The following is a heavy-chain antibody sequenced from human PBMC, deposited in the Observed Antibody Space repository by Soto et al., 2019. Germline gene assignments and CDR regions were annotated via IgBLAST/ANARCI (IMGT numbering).Heavy chain of an antibody. V-gene: IGHV3-43*01. D-gene: IGHD6-19*01. J-gene: IGHJ3*02. CDR3: AKDGSSGWPDAFDI. CDR2: ISWDGGST. CDR1: GFTFDDYT. Sequence: RLSCAASGFTFDDYTMHWVRQAPGKGLEWVSLISWDGGSTYYADSVKGRFTISRDNSKNSLYLQMNSLRTEDTALYYCAKDGSSGWPDAFDIWGQGTMVT.